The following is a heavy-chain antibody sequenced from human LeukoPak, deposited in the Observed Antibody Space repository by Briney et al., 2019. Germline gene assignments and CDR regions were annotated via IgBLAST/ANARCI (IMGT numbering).Heavy chain of an antibody. CDR3: ARIRCSGGSCYPYYYYYYMDV. CDR1: GGSISSSSYY. CDR2: IYSSGST. D-gene: IGHD2-15*01. V-gene: IGHV4-61*05. J-gene: IGHJ6*03. Sequence: SETLSLTCTVSGGSISSSSYYWGWIRQPPGRGLEWMGYIYSSGSTNYNPSLKSRVTISVDTSKNQFSLKLSSVTAADTAVYYCARIRCSGGSCYPYYYYYYMDVWGKGTTVTISS.